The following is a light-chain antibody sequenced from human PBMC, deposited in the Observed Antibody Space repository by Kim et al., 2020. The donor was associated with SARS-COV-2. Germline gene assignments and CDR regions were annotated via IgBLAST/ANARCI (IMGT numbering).Light chain of an antibody. CDR2: VNSDGSH. CDR1: SGHSSYA. V-gene: IGLV4-69*01. J-gene: IGLJ3*02. CDR3: QTWDTGVRV. Sequence: ASVKLTCTPSSGHSSYAIAWHQQQPEKGPRYLMKVNSDGSHNKGDGIPDRFSGSRSGAERYLTISSLQSEDEADYYCQTWDTGVRVFGGGTQLTVL.